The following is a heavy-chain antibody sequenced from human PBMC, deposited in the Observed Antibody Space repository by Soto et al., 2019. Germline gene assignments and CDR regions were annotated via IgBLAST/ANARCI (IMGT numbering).Heavy chain of an antibody. D-gene: IGHD2-2*01. CDR1: GGSISSGGYS. Sequence: PSETLSITCAVSGGSISSGGYSWSWIRQPPGKGLEWIGYMYHSGSTYYNPSLKSRVTISIDRSKNQFSLKLSSVTAADTAVYYCGRVPDYWGQGTLVTVSA. V-gene: IGHV4-30-2*01. CDR3: GRVPDY. CDR2: MYHSGST. J-gene: IGHJ4*02.